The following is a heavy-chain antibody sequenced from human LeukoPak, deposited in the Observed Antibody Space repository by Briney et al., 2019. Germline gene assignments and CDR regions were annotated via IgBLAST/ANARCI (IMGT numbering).Heavy chain of an antibody. D-gene: IGHD2-2*01. Sequence: GGSLRLSCAASGFTFSSYSMNWVRQAPGKGLEWVSYISSSSSTIYYADSVKGRFTISRDNAKNSLYLQMNSLRAEDTAVYYCARDYCSSTSCYNYYGMDVWGQGTTVTVSS. CDR1: GFTFSSYS. J-gene: IGHJ6*02. CDR2: ISSSSSTI. CDR3: ARDYCSSTSCYNYYGMDV. V-gene: IGHV3-48*01.